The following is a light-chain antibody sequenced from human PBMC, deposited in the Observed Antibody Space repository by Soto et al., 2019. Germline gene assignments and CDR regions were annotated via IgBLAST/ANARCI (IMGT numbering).Light chain of an antibody. V-gene: IGKV1-9*01. CDR3: QQLNSYQWT. CDR1: QGISSY. CDR2: AAS. Sequence: DIQLTQSPSFLSASVGDRGTITCRASQGISSYLAWYQQKPGKAPKLLIYAASTLQSGVPSRFSGSGSGTEFTLTISSLQPEDFATYYCQQLNSYQWTFGQGTKVEIK. J-gene: IGKJ1*01.